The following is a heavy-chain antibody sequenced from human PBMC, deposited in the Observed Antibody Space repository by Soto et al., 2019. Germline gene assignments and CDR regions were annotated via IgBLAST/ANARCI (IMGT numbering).Heavy chain of an antibody. CDR1: GGTFSSYA. J-gene: IGHJ6*02. V-gene: IGHV1-69*01. D-gene: IGHD2-8*01. CDR3: FIYCFNGVCYIPSHYYYGMDV. CDR2: IIPIFGTA. Sequence: QVQLVQSGAEVKKPGSSVKVSCKASGGTFSSYAISWVRQAPGQGLEWMGGIIPIFGTANYAQKFQGRVTITAEESTSTAYMELSSLRAEDTAVYYCFIYCFNGVCYIPSHYYYGMDVWGQGTTVTVSS.